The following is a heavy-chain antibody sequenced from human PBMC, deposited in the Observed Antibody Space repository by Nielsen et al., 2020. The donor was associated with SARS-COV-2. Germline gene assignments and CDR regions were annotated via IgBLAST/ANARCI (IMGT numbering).Heavy chain of an antibody. CDR2: INWNGGST. J-gene: IGHJ4*02. D-gene: IGHD3-22*01. CDR1: GFTFDDYG. V-gene: IGHV3-20*04. Sequence: GESLKISCAASGFTFDDYGMSWVRQAPGKGLEWVSGINWNGGSTGYADSVKGRFTISRDNAKNSLYLQMNSLRAEDTALYYCAKIGDYDSSGYTDYWGQGTLVTVSS. CDR3: AKIGDYDSSGYTDY.